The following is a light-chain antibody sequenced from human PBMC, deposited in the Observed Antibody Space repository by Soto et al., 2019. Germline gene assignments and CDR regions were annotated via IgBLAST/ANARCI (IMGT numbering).Light chain of an antibody. CDR3: QQYGSSPLT. Sequence: APGERATLSCRASQSVSSSYLAWYQQKPGQAPRLLIYGASSRATGIPDRFSGSGSGTDFTLTISRLEPEDFAVYYCQQYGSSPLTFGGGTKVDIK. CDR1: QSVSSSY. J-gene: IGKJ4*01. V-gene: IGKV3-20*01. CDR2: GAS.